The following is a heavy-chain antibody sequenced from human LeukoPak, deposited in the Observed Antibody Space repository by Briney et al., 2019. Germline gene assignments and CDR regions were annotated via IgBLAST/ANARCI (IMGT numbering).Heavy chain of an antibody. J-gene: IGHJ4*02. CDR3: ASWAGGETHRGRWNGPFDY. V-gene: IGHV3-23*01. CDR2: INDNGGTT. Sequence: PGGSLRLSCVASGITFRTDAMSWVRQTPGMGLEWISFINDNGGTTNYADSVKGRFTISRDNSKNTLYLQMNTLRDDDTAVYYCASWAGGETHRGRWNGPFDYWGQGTLVTVSS. D-gene: IGHD1-1*01. CDR1: GITFRTDA.